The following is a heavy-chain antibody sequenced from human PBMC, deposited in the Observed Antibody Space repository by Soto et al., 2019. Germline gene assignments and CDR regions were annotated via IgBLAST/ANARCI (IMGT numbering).Heavy chain of an antibody. J-gene: IGHJ4*02. V-gene: IGHV4-39*01. D-gene: IGHD3-16*02. CDR1: GGSISSSSYY. CDR3: ASLMITFGGVIVKPFDY. CDR2: IYYSGGT. Sequence: SETLSLTCTVSGGSISSSSYYWGWIRQPPGKGLEWIGSIYYSGGTYYNPSLKSRVTISVDTSKNQFSLKLSSVTAADTAVYYCASLMITFGGVIVKPFDYWGQGTLVTVSS.